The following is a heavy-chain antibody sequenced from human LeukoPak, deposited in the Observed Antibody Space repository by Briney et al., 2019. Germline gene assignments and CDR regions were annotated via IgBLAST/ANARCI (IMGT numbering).Heavy chain of an antibody. CDR2: ISAYNGNT. CDR3: ARVTMVRGTVDY. D-gene: IGHD3-10*01. J-gene: IGHJ4*02. V-gene: IGHV1-18*04. CDR1: GYTFTSYG. Sequence: ASVKVSCKASGYTFTSYGISWVRQAPGQGLEWMGWISAYNGNTNYAQKLQGRVTITADKSTSTAYMELSSLRSEDTAVYYCARVTMVRGTVDYWGQGTLVTVSS.